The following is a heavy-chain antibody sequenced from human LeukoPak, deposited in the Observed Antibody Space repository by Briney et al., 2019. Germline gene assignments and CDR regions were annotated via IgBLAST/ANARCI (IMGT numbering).Heavy chain of an antibody. CDR3: AREPTYGYEGYLFDY. CDR1: GGSFSSSSYY. D-gene: IGHD5-12*01. CDR2: IYYSGST. J-gene: IGHJ4*02. V-gene: IGHV4-39*07. Sequence: PSETLSLTCTVSGGSFSSSSYYWGWIRQPPGKGLEWIGSIYYSGSTYYNPSLKSRVTISIDTSKNQFSLKLSSVTAADTAVYYCAREPTYGYEGYLFDYWGQGTLVTVSS.